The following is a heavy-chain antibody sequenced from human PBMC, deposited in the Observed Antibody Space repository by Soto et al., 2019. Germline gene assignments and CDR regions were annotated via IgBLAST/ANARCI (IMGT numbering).Heavy chain of an antibody. CDR3: ARDVRYSDY. CDR2: INQGGSDK. CDR1: GFTFNTYW. Sequence: EVQLVESGGGLVQPGGSLRLSCAASGFTFNTYWMNWVRQAPGKGLEWVANINQGGSDKYYVGSVKGRFTISRDNAMNSLYLQMNSLRAEDTAVYYCARDVRYSDYWGQGTLVTVSS. J-gene: IGHJ4*02. V-gene: IGHV3-7*01. D-gene: IGHD3-9*01.